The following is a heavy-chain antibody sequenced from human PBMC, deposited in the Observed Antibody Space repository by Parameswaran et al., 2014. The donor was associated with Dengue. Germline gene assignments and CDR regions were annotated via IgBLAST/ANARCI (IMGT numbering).Heavy chain of an antibody. J-gene: IGHJ4*02. CDR1: SNA. CDR3: ARSPPGRFDIVVVVAAIDY. Sequence: SNARLGATGPGQRLEWMGWINAGNGNTKYSQKFQGRVTITRDTSASTAYMELSSLRSEDTAVYYCARSPPGRFDIVVVVAAIDYWGQGTLVTVSS. D-gene: IGHD2-15*01. V-gene: IGHV1-3*01. CDR2: INAGNGNT.